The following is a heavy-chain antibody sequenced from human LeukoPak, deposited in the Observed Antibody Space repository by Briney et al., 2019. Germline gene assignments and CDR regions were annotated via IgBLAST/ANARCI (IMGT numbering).Heavy chain of an antibody. J-gene: IGHJ4*02. CDR3: ARSVEPAMADYFVY. D-gene: IGHD5-18*01. CDR2: ISSSSYI. Sequence: GGSLRLSCAASGFTFSSYSMNWVRQAPGKGLEWVSSISSSSYIYYADSVKGRFTISRDNAKNSLYLQMNSLRAEDTAVYYCARSVEPAMADYFVYWGQGTLVTVSS. CDR1: GFTFSSYS. V-gene: IGHV3-21*01.